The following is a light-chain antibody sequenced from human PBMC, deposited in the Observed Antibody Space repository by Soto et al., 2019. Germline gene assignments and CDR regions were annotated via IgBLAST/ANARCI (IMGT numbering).Light chain of an antibody. CDR2: GAS. CDR3: QQYGSLPRT. V-gene: IGKV3-20*01. Sequence: EIVLTQATGTVSLSPGDRASRSGRASQSVSSSYLAWYQQKPGQAPRLLIYGASSRATGIPDRFSGSGSGTDFTLTISRLEPEDFAVYYCQQYGSLPRTFGQGTKVDI. J-gene: IGKJ1*01. CDR1: QSVSSSY.